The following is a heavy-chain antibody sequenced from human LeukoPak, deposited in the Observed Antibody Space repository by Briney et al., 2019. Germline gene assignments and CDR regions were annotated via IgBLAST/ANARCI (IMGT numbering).Heavy chain of an antibody. V-gene: IGHV4-30-2*01. CDR1: GGSISRGGYS. CDR2: MYHSGTT. CDR3: VRGYYYDSSGYWVRAFDI. J-gene: IGHJ3*02. D-gene: IGHD3-22*01. Sequence: SQTLSLTCAVSGGSISRGGYSWSWIRQPPGKGLEWIGYMYHSGTTHYNPSLKSRVTISVDRSKNQFSLKLSSVTAADTAVYYCVRGYYYDSSGYWVRAFDIWGQGTMVTVSS.